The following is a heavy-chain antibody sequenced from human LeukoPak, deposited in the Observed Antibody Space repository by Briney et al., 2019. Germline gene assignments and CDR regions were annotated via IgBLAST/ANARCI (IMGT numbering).Heavy chain of an antibody. D-gene: IGHD2-2*01. V-gene: IGHV1-2*02. J-gene: IGHJ4*02. Sequence: ASVKVSCKASGYTFTGHYMHWVRQAPGQGLEWMGWINPNSGGTNYAQKFQGRVTMTRDTSISTAYMELSRLRSDDTAVYYCARDDLDIVVVPAAISYFDYWGQGTLVTVSS. CDR1: GYTFTGHY. CDR2: INPNSGGT. CDR3: ARDDLDIVVVPAAISYFDY.